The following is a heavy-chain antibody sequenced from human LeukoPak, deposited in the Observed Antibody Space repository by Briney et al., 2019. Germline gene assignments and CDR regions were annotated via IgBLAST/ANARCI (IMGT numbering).Heavy chain of an antibody. CDR1: GATFSSYA. D-gene: IGHD3-3*01. J-gene: IGHJ4*02. CDR2: IIPIFGTA. CDR3: ARTFWSGYYPFDY. Sequence: GASVKFSCRVSGATFSSYAISWVRRAPGQGLGWRGGIIPIFGTANYAQKFQGRVTITADESTSTAYMELSSLRSEDTAVYYCARTFWSGYYPFDYWGQGTLVTVSS. V-gene: IGHV1-69*13.